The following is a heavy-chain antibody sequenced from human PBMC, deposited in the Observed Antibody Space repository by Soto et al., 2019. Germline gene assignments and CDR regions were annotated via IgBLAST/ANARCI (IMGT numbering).Heavy chain of an antibody. V-gene: IGHV1-18*01. CDR2: ISAYSGDT. CDR1: GYTFTSYG. D-gene: IGHD1-7*01. Sequence: ALVKVSCKASGYTFTSYGINWVRQAPGQGLEWMGWISAYSGDTNLEQRLQGRVTMTTDRSTSTAYLELGSLRSDDTAVYYCARDQLELLGGRYYYYMDVCGEGTTVTVSS. J-gene: IGHJ6*03. CDR3: ARDQLELLGGRYYYYMDV.